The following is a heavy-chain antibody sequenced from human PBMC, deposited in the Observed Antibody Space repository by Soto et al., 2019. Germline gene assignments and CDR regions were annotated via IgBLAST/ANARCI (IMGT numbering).Heavy chain of an antibody. CDR1: GGSISSGGYS. J-gene: IGHJ4*02. V-gene: IGHV4-30-2*01. CDR3: ARGYDSSGYCPFDY. Sequence: PSETLSLTCAVSGGSISSGGYSWSWIRQPPGKGLEWIGYIYHSGSTYYNPSLKSRVTISVDRSKNQFSLKLSSVTAAGTAVYYCARGYDSSGYCPFDYWGQGTLVTVSS. CDR2: IYHSGST. D-gene: IGHD3-22*01.